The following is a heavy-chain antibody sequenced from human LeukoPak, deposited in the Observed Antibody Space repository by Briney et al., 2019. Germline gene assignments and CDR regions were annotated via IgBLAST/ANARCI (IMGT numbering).Heavy chain of an antibody. V-gene: IGHV1-24*01. CDR3: STDLMGSGSYYKAPYLDY. CDR1: GYTLTELS. J-gene: IGHJ4*02. CDR2: FHPEDGET. D-gene: IGHD3-10*01. Sequence: ASVKVSCKVSGYTLTELSMHWVRQAPGEVLGWMGGFHPEDGETIYAQKFQGRVTMTEDTCTDTAYMELSSLRSEDTAVYYCSTDLMGSGSYYKAPYLDYWGQGTLVTVSS.